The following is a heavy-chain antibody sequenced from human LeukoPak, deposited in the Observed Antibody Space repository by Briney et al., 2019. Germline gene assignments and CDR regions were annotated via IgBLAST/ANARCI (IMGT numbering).Heavy chain of an antibody. CDR1: GFTFSSYG. CDR2: IRYDGSNK. D-gene: IGHD6-19*01. V-gene: IGHV3-30*02. CDR3: ARDRTQWYSSNWYGPFDP. J-gene: IGHJ5*02. Sequence: PGGSLRLSCAASGFTFSSYGMHWVRQAPGKGLEWVAFIRYDGSNKYYADSVKGRFTISRDNSKNTLYLQMNSLRAEDTAVYYCARDRTQWYSSNWYGPFDPWGQGTLVTVSS.